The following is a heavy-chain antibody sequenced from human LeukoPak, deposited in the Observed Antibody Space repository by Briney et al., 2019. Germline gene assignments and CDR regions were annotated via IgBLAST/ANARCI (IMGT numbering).Heavy chain of an antibody. J-gene: IGHJ4*02. D-gene: IGHD6-13*01. CDR1: GYTFTGYY. CDR3: ARGEYSSSRDHYYFDY. CDR2: INPNSGGT. Sequence: ASVKVSCKASGYTFTGYYMHWVRQAPGHRLEWMGRINPNSGGTNYAQTFQGRVTMPSDTSLTTAYLEVSSLSADDTAVYYCARGEYSSSRDHYYFDYWGQGTLVTVSS. V-gene: IGHV1-2*06.